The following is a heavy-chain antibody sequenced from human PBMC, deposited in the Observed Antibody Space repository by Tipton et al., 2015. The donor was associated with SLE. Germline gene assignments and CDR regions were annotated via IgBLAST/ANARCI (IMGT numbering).Heavy chain of an antibody. CDR3: ARFMISVGFDY. Sequence: TLSLTCTVSGGSIISGGYYWSWIRQPPGKGLEWIGSIYYSGSTYYNPALKSRITISVDTSQNQFSLKLSSVTAADTAVYYCARFMISVGFDYWGQGTLVTVSS. CDR2: IYYSGST. D-gene: IGHD3-16*01. CDR1: GGSIISGGYY. J-gene: IGHJ4*02. V-gene: IGHV4-31*03.